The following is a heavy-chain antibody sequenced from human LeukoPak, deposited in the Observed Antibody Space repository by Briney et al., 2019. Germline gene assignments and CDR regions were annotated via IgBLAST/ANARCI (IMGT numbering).Heavy chain of an antibody. D-gene: IGHD2-8*01. CDR1: GFTVSSNY. Sequence: GGSLRLFCSASGFTVSSNYMSWVRQAPGKGLEWVSVIYSGGSTYYADSVKGRFTISIDNSKNTLYLQMNSLRAEDTAVYYCARVLPSNGAFDIWGQGTMVTVSS. J-gene: IGHJ3*02. CDR2: IYSGGST. CDR3: ARVLPSNGAFDI. V-gene: IGHV3-66*02.